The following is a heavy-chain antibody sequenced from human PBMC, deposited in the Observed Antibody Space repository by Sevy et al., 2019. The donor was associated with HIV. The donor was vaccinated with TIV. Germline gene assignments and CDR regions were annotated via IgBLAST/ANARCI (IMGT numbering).Heavy chain of an antibody. Sequence: SETLSLTCAVYGGSFSGYYWSWIRQPPGKGLEWIGEINHSGSTNYNPSLKSRVTISVDTSKNQFSLKLSSVTAAETAVYYCARVWAAGYCSSTSCSKTYYYYGMDVWGQGTTVTVSS. CDR3: ARVWAAGYCSSTSCSKTYYYYGMDV. V-gene: IGHV4-34*01. D-gene: IGHD2-2*01. CDR2: INHSGST. CDR1: GGSFSGYY. J-gene: IGHJ6*02.